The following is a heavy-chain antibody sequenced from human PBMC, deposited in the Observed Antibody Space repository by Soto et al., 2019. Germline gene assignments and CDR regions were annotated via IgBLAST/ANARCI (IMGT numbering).Heavy chain of an antibody. Sequence: GGSLRLSCAASGFTFSSYWMSWVRQAPGKGLEWVANIKQDGSEKYYVDSVKGRFTISRDNAKNSLYLQVNSLRAEDTAVYYCARKYSGYDYYYYYYMDVWGKGTTVTVSS. D-gene: IGHD5-12*01. CDR2: IKQDGSEK. CDR3: ARKYSGYDYYYYYYMDV. J-gene: IGHJ6*03. V-gene: IGHV3-7*01. CDR1: GFTFSSYW.